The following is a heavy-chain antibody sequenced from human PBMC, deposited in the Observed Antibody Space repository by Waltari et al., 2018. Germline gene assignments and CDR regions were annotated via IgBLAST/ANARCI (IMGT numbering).Heavy chain of an antibody. CDR1: GFSISDYN. CDR3: ARDTIFYGSGSYDP. V-gene: IGHV3-21*01. D-gene: IGHD3-10*01. J-gene: IGHJ5*02. CDR2: ISSKSTYI. Sequence: QLVESGGGLVKPGSSLRLSCAAAGFSISDYNMHWLRRAPGKGLEWVSSISSKSTYIYYADSVRGRFSISRDNAENSLLLQMNNLRGEDTAVYYCARDTIFYGSGSYDPWGQGTRVTVSS.